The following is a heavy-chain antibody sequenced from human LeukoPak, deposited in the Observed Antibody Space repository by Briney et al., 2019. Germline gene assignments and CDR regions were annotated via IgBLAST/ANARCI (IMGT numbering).Heavy chain of an antibody. V-gene: IGHV4-34*01. CDR2: INHSGST. CDR3: ARGRLNSGSYFIRVAFDI. J-gene: IGHJ3*02. CDR1: GGSFSGYY. D-gene: IGHD1-26*01. Sequence: SETLTLTCAVYGGSFSGYYWSWIRQPPGKGLEWIGEINHSGSTKYNPSLKSRVTVSVDTSKNQFSLKLGSVTAADTAVYYCARGRLNSGSYFIRVAFDILRQGTMVTVSS.